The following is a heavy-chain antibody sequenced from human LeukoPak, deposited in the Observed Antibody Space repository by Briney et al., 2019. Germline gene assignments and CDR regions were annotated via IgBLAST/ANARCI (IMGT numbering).Heavy chain of an antibody. CDR3: ARGNTSHCYTRGFDCYYYGMDV. Sequence: ASVKVSCKASGGTFSSYAISWVRQAPGQGLEWMGGIIPIFGTANYAQKFQGRVTITADESTSTAYMELSSLRSEDTAVYYCARGNTSHCYTRGFDCYYYGMDVWGQGTTVTVSS. CDR2: IIPIFGTA. J-gene: IGHJ6*02. CDR1: GGTFSSYA. D-gene: IGHD2-2*02. V-gene: IGHV1-69*01.